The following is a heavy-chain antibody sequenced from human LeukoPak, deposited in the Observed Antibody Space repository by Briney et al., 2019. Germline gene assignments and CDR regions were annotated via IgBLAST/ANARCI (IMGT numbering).Heavy chain of an antibody. CDR2: INPSGGST. Sequence: GASVKVSCKASGYTFTSYYMHWVRQAPGQGLEWMGIINPSGGSTSYAQKFQGRVTMTRDMSTSTVYMELSSLRSEDTAIYYCARIRDGYNDAYDIWGQGTVVTAPS. J-gene: IGHJ3*02. D-gene: IGHD5-24*01. CDR1: GYTFTSYY. V-gene: IGHV1-46*01. CDR3: ARIRDGYNDAYDI.